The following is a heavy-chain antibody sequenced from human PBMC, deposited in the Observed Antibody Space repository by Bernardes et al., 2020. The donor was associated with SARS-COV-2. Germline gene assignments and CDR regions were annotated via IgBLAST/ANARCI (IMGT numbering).Heavy chain of an antibody. D-gene: IGHD6-13*01. J-gene: IGHJ6*02. Sequence: GGSLRLSCAASGFTFSSYSMNWVRQAPGKGLEWVSSISSSSSYIYYADSVKGRFTISRDNAKNSLYLQMNSLRAEDTAVYYCARAVGQQLSYYYYGMDVWGQGTTVTVSS. CDR3: ARAVGQQLSYYYYGMDV. V-gene: IGHV3-21*01. CDR2: ISSSSSYI. CDR1: GFTFSSYS.